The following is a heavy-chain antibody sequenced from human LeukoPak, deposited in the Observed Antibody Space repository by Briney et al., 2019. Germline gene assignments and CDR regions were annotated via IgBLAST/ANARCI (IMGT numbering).Heavy chain of an antibody. V-gene: IGHV4-4*02. CDR2: VHLDGRT. D-gene: IGHD3-3*01. CDR1: GGSVINTNW. Sequence: SQTLSLTRIVSGGSVINTNWWTWVRQPPGKGLEWIGEVHLDGRTNYNPSLESRLTMSVDVSENQVSLILTSVTAADTAVYYCAREGGFYRRLDYSGQGTLVTVSS. CDR3: AREGGFYRRLDY. J-gene: IGHJ4*02.